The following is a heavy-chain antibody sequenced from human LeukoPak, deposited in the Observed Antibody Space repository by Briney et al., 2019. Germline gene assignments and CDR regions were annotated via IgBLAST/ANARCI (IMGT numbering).Heavy chain of an antibody. CDR2: ISSFSGTI. J-gene: IGHJ4*02. CDR1: GITFSSYS. D-gene: IGHD3-16*01. CDR3: ARDQGGVGY. Sequence: RSGGSLRLSCVASGITFSSYSMNWVRQAPGKGLEWVSYISSFSGTINYADSVKGRFTISRDNAKNSPYLQMNSLRAEDTAVYYCARDQGGVGYWGQGTLVTVSS. V-gene: IGHV3-48*01.